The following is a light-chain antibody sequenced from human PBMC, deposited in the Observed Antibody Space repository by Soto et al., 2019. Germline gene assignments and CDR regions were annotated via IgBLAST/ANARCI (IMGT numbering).Light chain of an antibody. Sequence: QSALTQPPSASGSPGQSVTISCTGTNSDIGGYNYISWYQQHPGKAPQLMIYEVSRRPSGVPDRFSGSTSGNTASLTVSGLQAEDEADYYCSSYAGSNTYVVFGGGTQLTV. CDR3: SSYAGSNTYVV. CDR2: EVS. J-gene: IGLJ2*01. CDR1: NSDIGGYNY. V-gene: IGLV2-8*01.